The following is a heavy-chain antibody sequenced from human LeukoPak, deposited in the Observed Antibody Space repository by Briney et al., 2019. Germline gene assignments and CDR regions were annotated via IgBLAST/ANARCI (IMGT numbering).Heavy chain of an antibody. D-gene: IGHD6-13*01. CDR2: IYYSGST. CDR1: GGSISSSSYY. Sequence: SSETLSLTCTVSGGSISSSSYYWGWIRQPPGKGLEWIGSIYYSGSTYYNPSLKSRVTISVDTSKNQSSLKLSSVTAADTAVYYCARGGSSSWYYFDYWGQGTLVTVSS. V-gene: IGHV4-39*01. J-gene: IGHJ4*02. CDR3: ARGGSSSWYYFDY.